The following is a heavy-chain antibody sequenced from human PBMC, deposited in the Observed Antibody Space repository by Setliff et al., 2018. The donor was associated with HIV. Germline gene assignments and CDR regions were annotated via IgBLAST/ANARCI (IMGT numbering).Heavy chain of an antibody. D-gene: IGHD6-13*01. J-gene: IGHJ4*02. CDR3: AKGRYSSSWYYFDY. CDR1: GFTFDDYA. CDR2: ITWNSGSI. Sequence: SLRLSCAASGFTFDDYAMHWVRQAPGKGLEWVSGITWNSGSIAYADSVKGRFTISRDNAKNSLYLQMNSLRAEDMALYYCAKGRYSSSWYYFDYWGRGTLVTVSS. V-gene: IGHV3-9*03.